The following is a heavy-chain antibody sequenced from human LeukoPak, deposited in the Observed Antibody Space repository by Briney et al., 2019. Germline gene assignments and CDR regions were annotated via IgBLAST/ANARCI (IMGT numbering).Heavy chain of an antibody. CDR2: INWNGGST. Sequence: GGSLRLSCAASGFTFNNFAMGWVRQAPGKGLEWVSGINWNGGSTGYADSVKGRFTISRDNAKNSLYLQMNSLRAEDTALYHCARGVATFGYYYGMDVWGQGTTVTVSS. CDR1: GFTFNNFA. J-gene: IGHJ6*02. D-gene: IGHD3-16*01. V-gene: IGHV3-20*01. CDR3: ARGVATFGYYYGMDV.